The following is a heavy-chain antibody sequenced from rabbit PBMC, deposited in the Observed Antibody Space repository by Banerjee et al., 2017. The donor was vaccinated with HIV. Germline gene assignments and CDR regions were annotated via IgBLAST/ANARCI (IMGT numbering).Heavy chain of an antibody. J-gene: IGHJ4*01. CDR2: IYTGSDST. CDR3: AGRYTDIDYWAVWGL. V-gene: IGHV1S40*01. D-gene: IGHD1-1*01. Sequence: QSLEESGGDLVKPGASLTLTCTASGFSFSGTYWICWVRQAPGKGLEWITCIYTGSDSTYYATWARGRSTVSKTSSTTVTLQMTSLTAADTATYFCAGRYTDIDYWAVWGLWGPGTLVTVS. CDR1: GFSFSGTYW.